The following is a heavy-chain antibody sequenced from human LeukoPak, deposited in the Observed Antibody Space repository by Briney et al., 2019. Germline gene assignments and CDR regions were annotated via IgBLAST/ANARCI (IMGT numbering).Heavy chain of an antibody. CDR2: ISTTSNAI. J-gene: IGHJ2*01. CDR1: GFTFHSCS. CDR3: ARYDFILISYFDL. D-gene: IGHD3-3*01. Sequence: GGSLRLSCSASGFTFHSCSMNWVRQAPGKGLEWLSYISTTSNAIYYADSVKGRFTISRDNSKNTLYLQMNSLRAEDTAVYHCARYDFILISYFDLWGRGTLVTVSS. V-gene: IGHV3-48*01.